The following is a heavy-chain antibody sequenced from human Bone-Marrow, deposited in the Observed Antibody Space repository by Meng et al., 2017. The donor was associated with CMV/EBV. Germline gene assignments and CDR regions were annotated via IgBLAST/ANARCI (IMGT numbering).Heavy chain of an antibody. CDR1: GYMFSHFG. D-gene: IGHD3-3*01. V-gene: IGHV1-8*03. CDR2: MNPNSGNT. CDR3: ARGLPAWFGVVSLYYYGMDV. Sequence: ASVKVSCKASGYMFSHFGIAWVRQAPGQGLEWMGWMNPNSGNTGYAQKFQGRVTITRNTSISTAYMELSSLRSEDTAVYYCARGLPAWFGVVSLYYYGMDVWGQGTTVTVSS. J-gene: IGHJ6*02.